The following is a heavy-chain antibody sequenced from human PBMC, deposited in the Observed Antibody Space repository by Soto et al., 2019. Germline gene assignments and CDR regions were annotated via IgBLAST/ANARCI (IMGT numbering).Heavy chain of an antibody. CDR1: GFTFSSYA. D-gene: IGHD6-19*01. Sequence: EVQLLESGGGLVQPGGSLRLSCAASGFTFSSYAMSWVRQAPGKGLEWVSGISGSGGSTNYADSVKGRFTISRGQSKNTLYLQMSRLRAEDTAVYYCATQWLVPKYFQHWCQGSMVTVSS. J-gene: IGHJ1*01. CDR3: ATQWLVPKYFQH. CDR2: ISGSGGST. V-gene: IGHV3-23*01.